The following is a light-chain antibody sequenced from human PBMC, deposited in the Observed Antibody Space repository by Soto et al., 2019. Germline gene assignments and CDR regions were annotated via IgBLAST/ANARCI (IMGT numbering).Light chain of an antibody. V-gene: IGKV1-39*01. CDR1: QSISSY. Sequence: DIQMTQSPSSLSASVGDRVTITCRASQSISSYLNWYQQKPGKAPKLLIYAASSLQSGVPSRSSGSGSGTDFTLTISSLQPEDFATYYCQQSYSTRWTFGHGTKVDIK. J-gene: IGKJ1*01. CDR2: AAS. CDR3: QQSYSTRWT.